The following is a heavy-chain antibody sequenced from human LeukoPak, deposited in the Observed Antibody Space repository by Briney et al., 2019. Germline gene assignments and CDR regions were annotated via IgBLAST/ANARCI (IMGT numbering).Heavy chain of an antibody. CDR1: GYTFTSYD. D-gene: IGHD3-10*01. Sequence: PSVKVSCKASGYTFTSYDINWVRQATGQGLELMGWMNPNSGNTGYAQKFQGRVTMTRNTSISTAYMELSSLRSEDTAVYYCARRSRSYGSGNIGGYWGQGTLVTVSS. CDR2: MNPNSGNT. CDR3: ARRSRSYGSGNIGGY. J-gene: IGHJ4*02. V-gene: IGHV1-8*01.